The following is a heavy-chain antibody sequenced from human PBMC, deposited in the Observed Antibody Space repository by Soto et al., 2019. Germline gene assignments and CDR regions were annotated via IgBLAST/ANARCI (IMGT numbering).Heavy chain of an antibody. D-gene: IGHD3-22*01. CDR2: IWYDGSNE. Sequence: PGGSLRLSCAASGFTFSSYGMHWVRQAPGKGLEWVAVIWYDGSNEYYADSVKGRFTISRDNSKNTLYLQMNSPRAEDTAVYYCAATYYYDSSGYSGFDPWGQGTLVTVSS. V-gene: IGHV3-33*01. J-gene: IGHJ5*02. CDR3: AATYYYDSSGYSGFDP. CDR1: GFTFSSYG.